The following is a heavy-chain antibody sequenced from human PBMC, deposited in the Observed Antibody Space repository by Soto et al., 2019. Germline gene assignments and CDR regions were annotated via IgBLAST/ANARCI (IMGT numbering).Heavy chain of an antibody. Sequence: EVQLVESGGGSVQPGESLRLSCAASGFSFRDYDMHWVRQRKGKGLEWVSALGAARDPYYVGSVKCRFSVSRYNAQNSLFLQMNNLRVDDTAVYFCARAYLGRLPRRADYYYAMDVWGRGTTVTVSS. CDR1: GFSFRDYD. D-gene: IGHD1-26*01. CDR2: LGAARDP. V-gene: IGHV3-13*05. J-gene: IGHJ6*02. CDR3: ARAYLGRLPRRADYYYAMDV.